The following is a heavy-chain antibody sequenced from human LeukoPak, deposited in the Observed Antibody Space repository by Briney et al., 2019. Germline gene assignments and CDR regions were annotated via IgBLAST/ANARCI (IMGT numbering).Heavy chain of an antibody. CDR2: ISAYNGNT. Sequence: ASVKVSCKASGYTFTSYGISWVRQAPGQGLEWMGWISAYNGNTNYAQKLQGRVTMTTDTSTSTAYMELRSLRSDDTAVYYCARVKDDSSGYYYVDEYFQHWGQGTLVTVSS. CDR3: ARVKDDSSGYYYVDEYFQH. CDR1: GYTFTSYG. J-gene: IGHJ1*01. V-gene: IGHV1-18*01. D-gene: IGHD3-22*01.